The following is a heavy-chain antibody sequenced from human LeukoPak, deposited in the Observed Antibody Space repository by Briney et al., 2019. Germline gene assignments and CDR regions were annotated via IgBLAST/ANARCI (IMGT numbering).Heavy chain of an antibody. J-gene: IGHJ6*03. Sequence: GASVKVSCKASGYTFTSYGISWVRQAPGQGLEWMGWISAYNGNTNYAQKLQGRVTMTTDTSTSTAYMELSSLRSEDTAVYYCARGSDGENYDFWSGYHDYYYYYMDVWGKGTTVTVSS. V-gene: IGHV1-18*01. CDR1: GYTFTSYG. CDR2: ISAYNGNT. D-gene: IGHD3-3*01. CDR3: ARGSDGENYDFWSGYHDYYYYYMDV.